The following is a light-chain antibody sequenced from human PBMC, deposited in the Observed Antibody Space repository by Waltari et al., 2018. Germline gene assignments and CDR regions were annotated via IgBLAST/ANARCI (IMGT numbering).Light chain of an antibody. J-gene: IGKJ1*01. CDR2: ETF. CDR1: QSIGSH. CDR3: QQSPSWT. Sequence: ELVLTQSPATLPLSPGERATLSCRASQSIGSHLAWYQQRPGQAPRLLISETFNRATGIPARVSASGSGTDFTLTISSLEPEDFAVYYCQQSPSWTFGQGTKVEIK. V-gene: IGKV3-11*01.